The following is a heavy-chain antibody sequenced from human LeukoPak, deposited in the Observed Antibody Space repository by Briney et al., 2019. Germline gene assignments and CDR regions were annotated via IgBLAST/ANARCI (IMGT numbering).Heavy chain of an antibody. Sequence: GGSLRLSCAASGLTFSSYSMNWVRQAPGKWLEWVSSISSSSSYIYYADSVKGRFTISRDNAKNSLYLQMNSLRAEDTAVYYCARDRRIYGDYNNGDFGYWGQGTLVTVSS. J-gene: IGHJ4*02. CDR1: GLTFSSYS. CDR2: ISSSSSYI. CDR3: ARDRRIYGDYNNGDFGY. V-gene: IGHV3-21*01. D-gene: IGHD4-17*01.